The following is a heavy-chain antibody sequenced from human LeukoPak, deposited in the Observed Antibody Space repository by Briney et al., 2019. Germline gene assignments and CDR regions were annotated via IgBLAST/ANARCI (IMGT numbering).Heavy chain of an antibody. CDR3: AKADIAVPAATLLDY. CDR1: GFTFSSYA. V-gene: IGHV3-23*01. Sequence: GGSLRLSCAASGFTFSSYAMSWVRQAPGKGLEWVSAISGSGGSTYYADSVKGRFTISRDNSKNTLYLQINSLRAEDTAVYYCAKADIAVPAATLLDYWGQGTLVTVSS. D-gene: IGHD2-2*01. CDR2: ISGSGGST. J-gene: IGHJ4*02.